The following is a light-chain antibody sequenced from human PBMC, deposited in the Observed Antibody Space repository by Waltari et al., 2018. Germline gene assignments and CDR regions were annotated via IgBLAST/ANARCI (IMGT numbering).Light chain of an antibody. CDR2: TAS. Sequence: DIRMTQSPSSLSASVGDIVTITCRASQDIRNYLAWFQQKPGQAPKSLMYTASSLQSGVPSRFSGSGSGTDFTLTISSLQPEDFATYYCQQYNSYPLTFGGGTKVDIK. CDR1: QDIRNY. CDR3: QQYNSYPLT. J-gene: IGKJ4*01. V-gene: IGKV1-16*01.